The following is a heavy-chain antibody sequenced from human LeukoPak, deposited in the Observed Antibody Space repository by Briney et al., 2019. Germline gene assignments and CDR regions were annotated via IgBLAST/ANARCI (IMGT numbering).Heavy chain of an antibody. CDR1: GYTFTTYA. D-gene: IGHD1-20*01. Sequence: ASVKVSCKTSGYTFTTYAISWVRQAPGQGLEWMGWISVDCGNTNYAQKLQGRVTMTTDTSTSTAYMELRSLRSDDTAVYYCARGTVLTGSILDAFDIWGQGTMVTVSS. CDR2: ISVDCGNT. J-gene: IGHJ3*02. CDR3: ARGTVLTGSILDAFDI. V-gene: IGHV1-18*01.